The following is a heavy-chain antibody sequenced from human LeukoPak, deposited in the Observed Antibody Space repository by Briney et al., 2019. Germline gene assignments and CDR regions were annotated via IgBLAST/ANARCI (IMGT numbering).Heavy chain of an antibody. Sequence: GGSLRLSCAASGFTFSSSAMSWVRQAPGKGLEWVSVISASGGSTYYADSVKGRFTISRDNSKKTLYLQMNSLRAEDTAVYYCANKVRTRVLPSGPFDYWGQGTLVTVSS. J-gene: IGHJ4*02. CDR3: ANKVRTRVLPSGPFDY. CDR2: ISASGGST. CDR1: GFTFSSSA. D-gene: IGHD2-15*01. V-gene: IGHV3-23*01.